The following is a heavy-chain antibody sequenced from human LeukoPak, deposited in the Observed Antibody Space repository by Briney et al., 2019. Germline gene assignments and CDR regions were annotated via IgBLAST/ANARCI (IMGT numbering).Heavy chain of an antibody. CDR2: IYYTGNT. CDR1: DGSTSNYY. V-gene: IGHV4-4*07. Sequence: PSETLSLTCSVSDGSTSNYYWNWIRQPAGQGLEWLGRIYYTGNTAYNPSLESRLTMSLDTAKNQFSLKVTSVTAADTAVYYCARGGTLFTYFDSWRQGTLVTVSS. J-gene: IGHJ4*02. D-gene: IGHD3-10*02. CDR3: ARGGTLFTYFDS.